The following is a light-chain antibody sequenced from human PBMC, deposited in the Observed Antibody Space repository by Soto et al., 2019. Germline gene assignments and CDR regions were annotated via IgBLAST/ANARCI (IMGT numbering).Light chain of an antibody. J-gene: IGKJ3*01. V-gene: IGKV1-27*01. CDR3: QKYSSVPV. CDR1: QDIRNF. Sequence: DIQMTQSPMSLSASVGDRVTITCRASQDIRNFVAWYQQKPGQAPKLLIYAASTLQSGVPSRFSGSGSRTDFTLTINSLQPEDVATYSCQKYSSVPVFGPGTKVEIK. CDR2: AAS.